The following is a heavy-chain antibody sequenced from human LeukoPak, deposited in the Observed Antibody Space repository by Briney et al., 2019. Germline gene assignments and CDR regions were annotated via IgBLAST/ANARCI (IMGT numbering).Heavy chain of an antibody. Sequence: SQTLSLTCTVSGGSISSGSYYWSWIRQPPGKGLEWIGEINHSGSTNYNPSLKSRVTISVDTSKNQFSLKLSSVTAADTAVYYCARRPMVRGARYYYYYMDVWGKGTTVTVSS. V-gene: IGHV4-39*07. D-gene: IGHD3-10*01. CDR2: INHSGST. CDR1: GGSISSGSYY. CDR3: ARRPMVRGARYYYYYMDV. J-gene: IGHJ6*03.